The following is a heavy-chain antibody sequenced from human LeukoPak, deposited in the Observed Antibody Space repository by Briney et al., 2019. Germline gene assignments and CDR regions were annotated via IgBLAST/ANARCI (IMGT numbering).Heavy chain of an antibody. CDR1: VGTFSSYA. CDR3: ARDTESSGSYYLDY. D-gene: IGHD3-10*01. Sequence: SVKVSCKASVGTFSSYAVSWVRQAPGQGREWMERVIPILGIANYTQKFQGRVTITADKSTSTAYMELSSLRSEDTAVYYCARDTESSGSYYLDYWGQGTLVTVSS. CDR2: VIPILGIA. V-gene: IGHV1-69*04. J-gene: IGHJ4*02.